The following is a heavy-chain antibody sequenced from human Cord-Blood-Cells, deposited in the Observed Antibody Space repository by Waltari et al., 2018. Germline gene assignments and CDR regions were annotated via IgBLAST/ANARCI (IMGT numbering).Heavy chain of an antibody. J-gene: IGHJ4*02. Sequence: QVQLVQSGAEVKKPGASVKVSCKVSGYTLTELSMHWVRQAPGKGLEWMGGFDPEAGETIYARKFQGRVTMNEDTSTDTAYMELSSLRSEDTAVYYCATARRDVVVPAATDYWGQGTLVTVSS. V-gene: IGHV1-24*01. CDR3: ATARRDVVVPAATDY. CDR1: GYTLTELS. CDR2: FDPEAGET. D-gene: IGHD2-2*01.